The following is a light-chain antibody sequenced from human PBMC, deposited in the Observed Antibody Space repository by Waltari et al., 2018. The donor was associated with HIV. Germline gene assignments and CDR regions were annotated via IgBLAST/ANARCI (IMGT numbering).Light chain of an antibody. CDR1: SSDVPTYQL. Sequence: QSALTQPASVSGSPGQSITISCTRTSSDVPTYQLVSWYQQHPGKAPKLMIYEVSKRPSGVSDRFSGSKSGDTASLTISGLQAEDEADYYCCSYVSNVIFGGGTKLTVL. J-gene: IGLJ2*01. CDR2: EVS. V-gene: IGLV2-23*02. CDR3: CSYVSNVI.